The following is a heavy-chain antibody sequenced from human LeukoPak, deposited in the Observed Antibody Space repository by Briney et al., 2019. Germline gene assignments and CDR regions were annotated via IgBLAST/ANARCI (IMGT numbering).Heavy chain of an antibody. CDR2: MKRDGSES. J-gene: IGHJ4*02. V-gene: IGHV3-7*01. CDR1: GFIFSTYW. D-gene: IGHD4-17*01. Sequence: PGGSLRLSCAASGFIFSTYWTNWVRQAPGKGLEWVANMKRDGSESHYADSVKGRFTISRDNAKNSLYLQMNSLRAEDTAIYYCAIHGDYGFYFDFWGQGALVTVSS. CDR3: AIHGDYGFYFDF.